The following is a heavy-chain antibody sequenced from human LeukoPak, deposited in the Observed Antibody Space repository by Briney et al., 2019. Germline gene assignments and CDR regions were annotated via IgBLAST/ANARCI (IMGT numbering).Heavy chain of an antibody. CDR2: ISSSSSTI. Sequence: PGGSLRLSCAASGFTFSSYSMNWVRQAPGKGLEWVSYISSSSSTIYYADSVKGRFTISRDNAKNSLYLQMNSLRAEDTAVYYCAKESYYYDSSGYYPFGYWGQGTLVTVSS. V-gene: IGHV3-48*04. CDR1: GFTFSSYS. D-gene: IGHD3-22*01. CDR3: AKESYYYDSSGYYPFGY. J-gene: IGHJ4*02.